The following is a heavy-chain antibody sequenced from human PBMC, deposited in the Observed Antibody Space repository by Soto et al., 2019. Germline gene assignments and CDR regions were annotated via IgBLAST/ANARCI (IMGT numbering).Heavy chain of an antibody. CDR3: AKASAAGTPVDY. D-gene: IGHD6-13*01. CDR1: GFTFSSSP. V-gene: IGHV3-23*01. Sequence: GGSLRLSCAASGFTFSSSPMSWVRQAPGKGLEWVSGIIASGDSTYHADSVKGRFTISRDNSKNTLYLQMHSLRAEDAAIYYCAKASAAGTPVDYWGQGSLVTVSA. J-gene: IGHJ4*02. CDR2: IIASGDST.